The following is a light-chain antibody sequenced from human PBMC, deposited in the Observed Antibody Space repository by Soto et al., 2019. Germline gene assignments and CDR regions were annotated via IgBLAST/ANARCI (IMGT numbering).Light chain of an antibody. J-gene: IGLJ2*01. CDR3: SSYTSNNIVI. Sequence: QSALTQPPSVSGFPGQSVPISCTGTSSDVGSYNRVSWYQQPPGTAPKVIIYEVGNRPSGVPDRFSGSKSGNTASLTISGLQAEDEANYYCSSYTSNNIVIFGGGTKLTVL. V-gene: IGLV2-18*02. CDR1: SSDVGSYNR. CDR2: EVG.